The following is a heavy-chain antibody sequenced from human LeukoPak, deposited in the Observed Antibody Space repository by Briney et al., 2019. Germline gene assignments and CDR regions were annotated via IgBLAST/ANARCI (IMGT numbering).Heavy chain of an antibody. D-gene: IGHD3-22*01. V-gene: IGHV4-59*01. CDR2: VYYSGST. CDR1: GGSISSYY. CDR3: TRGSIAYYYMDV. Sequence: PSETLSLTCTVSGGSISSYYWSWIRQPPGKGLEWIGNVYYSGSTNYNPSLKSRVTISVDTSKNQFSLKLSSVTAADTAVYYCTRGSIAYYYMDVWGKGTTVTISS. J-gene: IGHJ6*03.